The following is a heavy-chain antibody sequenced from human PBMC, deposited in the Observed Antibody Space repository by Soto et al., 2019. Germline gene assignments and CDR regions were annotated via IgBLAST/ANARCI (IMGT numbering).Heavy chain of an antibody. CDR1: GYSISSGYY. J-gene: IGHJ5*02. Sequence: ATLSLTCAVSGYSISSGYYWCWIRQAPGKGLEWIGSIYHSGSTYYNPSLKSRVTISVDTSKNQFSLKLSSVTAADTAVYYCARDNDDFWSGYYTVVNWFDPWGQGTLVTVSS. V-gene: IGHV4-38-2*02. CDR3: ARDNDDFWSGYYTVVNWFDP. CDR2: IYHSGST. D-gene: IGHD3-3*01.